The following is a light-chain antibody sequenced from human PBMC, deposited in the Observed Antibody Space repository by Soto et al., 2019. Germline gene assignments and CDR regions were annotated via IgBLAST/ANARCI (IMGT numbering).Light chain of an antibody. V-gene: IGKV3-11*01. CDR3: QQRSNWPPVIT. Sequence: EIVLTQSPASLSLSPGERATLSCRASQSVSSHLAWFQQRPGQAPRLLIYGASNRATGIPARFGGSGSGTNFTLSISSLEHEDFAVYYCQQRSNWPPVITFGGGTKVEIK. CDR1: QSVSSH. J-gene: IGKJ4*01. CDR2: GAS.